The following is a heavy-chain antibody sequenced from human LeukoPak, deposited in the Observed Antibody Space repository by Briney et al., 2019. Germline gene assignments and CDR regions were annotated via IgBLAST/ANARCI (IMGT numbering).Heavy chain of an antibody. Sequence: GGSLRLSCAASGLTFSDHYMDWVRQAPGKGLEWVGRTREKANSYTTEYAASVKGRFTISRDDSKNSLYLQMNSLKTEDTAVYYCARGPSRDSSGYYYFPFDYWGQGTLVSVSS. J-gene: IGHJ4*02. CDR1: GLTFSDHY. CDR3: ARGPSRDSSGYYYFPFDY. D-gene: IGHD3-22*01. CDR2: TREKANSYTT. V-gene: IGHV3-72*01.